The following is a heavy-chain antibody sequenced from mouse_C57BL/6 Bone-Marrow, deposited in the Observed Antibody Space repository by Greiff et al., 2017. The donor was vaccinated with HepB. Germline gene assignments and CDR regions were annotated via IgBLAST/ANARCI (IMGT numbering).Heavy chain of an antibody. CDR1: GFTFSSYA. Sequence: EVKLVESGGGLVKPGGSLKLSCAASGFTFSSYAMSWVRQTPEKSLEWVATISDGGSYTYYPDNVKGRFTISRDNAKNNLYLQMSHLKSEDTAMYYCARDRGLLRSWYFDVWGTGTTVTVSS. CDR3: ARDRGLLRSWYFDV. CDR2: ISDGGSYT. V-gene: IGHV5-4*01. J-gene: IGHJ1*03. D-gene: IGHD1-1*01.